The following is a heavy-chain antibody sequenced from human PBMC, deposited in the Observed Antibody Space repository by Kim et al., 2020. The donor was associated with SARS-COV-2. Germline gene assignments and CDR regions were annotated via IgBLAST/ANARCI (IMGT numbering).Heavy chain of an antibody. CDR1: GFTFSSHW. D-gene: IGHD1-26*01. CDR2: TNSDGTST. J-gene: IGHJ4*02. V-gene: IGHV3-74*01. Sequence: GGSLRLSCAASGFTFSSHWMLWVRQAPGKGLLWVSRTNSDGTSTTYADSVKGRFTISRDNAKNTLYLQMNSLRAEDTAVYYCARGGEVSRPSGSYGDCWGQGTLVTVSS. CDR3: ARGGEVSRPSGSYGDC.